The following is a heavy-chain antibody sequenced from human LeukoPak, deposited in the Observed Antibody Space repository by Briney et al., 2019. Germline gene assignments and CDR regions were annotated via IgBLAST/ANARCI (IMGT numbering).Heavy chain of an antibody. Sequence: SETLSLTCTVSGYSISSGYFWGWIRQPPGKGLEWIGVYHVGTTDYNPSLKSRVTISVDRSKNQMSLKLSSVTAADTAVCYCARCLGFLIGSSWYPDAFDIWGQGTKVTVSS. J-gene: IGHJ3*02. CDR2: VYHVGTT. CDR1: GYSISSGYF. V-gene: IGHV4-38-2*02. CDR3: ARCLGFLIGSSWYPDAFDI. D-gene: IGHD6-13*01.